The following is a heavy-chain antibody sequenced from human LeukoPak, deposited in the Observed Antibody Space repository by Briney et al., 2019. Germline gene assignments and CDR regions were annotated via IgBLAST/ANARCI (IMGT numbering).Heavy chain of an antibody. CDR2: ISYSGST. V-gene: IGHV4-39*01. J-gene: IGHJ5*02. Sequence: SETLSLTCTVSGGSISSSGYYWGWIRQPPGKGLEWIGTISYSGSTYYNPSLKSRVTISVDTSKNQFSLKLSSVTAADTAVYYCARLVSSSSTWFDPWGQGTLVTVSS. D-gene: IGHD6-6*01. CDR1: GGSISSSGYY. CDR3: ARLVSSSSTWFDP.